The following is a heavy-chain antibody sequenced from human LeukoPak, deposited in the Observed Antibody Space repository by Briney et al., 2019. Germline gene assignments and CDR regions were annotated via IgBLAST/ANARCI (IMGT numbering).Heavy chain of an antibody. J-gene: IGHJ4*02. CDR3: AREGIAAADFDY. D-gene: IGHD6-13*01. CDR2: IIPIFGTA. V-gene: IGHV1-69*05. Sequence: SVKVSCKASGGTFSSYAISWVRQAPGQGLEWMGRIIPIFGTANYAQRFQGRVTITTDESTSTAYMELSSLRSEDTAVYYCAREGIAAADFDYWGQGTLVTVSS. CDR1: GGTFSSYA.